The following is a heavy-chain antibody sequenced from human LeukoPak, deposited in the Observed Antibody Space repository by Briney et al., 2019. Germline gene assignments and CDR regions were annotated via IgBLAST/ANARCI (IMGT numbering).Heavy chain of an antibody. V-gene: IGHV3-23*01. Sequence: GGSLRLSCAASGFTFSSYAMSWVRQAPGKGLEWVSAISGSGGSTYYADSVRGRFTISRDNSKNTLYLQMNSLRAEDTAVYYCAKDETKVRGGSRPYWGQGTLVTVSS. D-gene: IGHD3-10*01. CDR1: GFTFSSYA. J-gene: IGHJ4*02. CDR2: ISGSGGST. CDR3: AKDETKVRGGSRPY.